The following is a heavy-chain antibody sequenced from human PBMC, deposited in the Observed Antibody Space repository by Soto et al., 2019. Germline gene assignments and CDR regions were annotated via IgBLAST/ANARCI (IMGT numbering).Heavy chain of an antibody. J-gene: IGHJ4*02. CDR3: AATQYCGDDCYSGPFDY. D-gene: IGHD2-21*02. V-gene: IGHV5-51*01. CDR1: GYRFTGYW. Sequence: PGESLKISCKGSGYRFTGYWIGWVRQMPGKGLEWMGIIYPGDSDTRYSPSFQGQVTISADKSISTAYLQWSSLRDSDTAMYYCAATQYCGDDCYSGPFDYWGQGTLVTV. CDR2: IYPGDSDT.